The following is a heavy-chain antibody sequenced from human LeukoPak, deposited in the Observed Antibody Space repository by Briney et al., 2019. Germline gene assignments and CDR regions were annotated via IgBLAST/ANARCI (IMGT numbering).Heavy chain of an antibody. V-gene: IGHV1-2*02. Sequence: ASVKVSCKASGYTFTGYYMHWVRQAPGQGLEWMGWINPNSGGTNYAQKFQGRVTMTRDTSISTAYMELSRLGSDDTAVYYCARELATVTTLVFDYWGLGTLVTVSS. CDR2: INPNSGGT. D-gene: IGHD4-17*01. CDR1: GYTFTGYY. CDR3: ARELATVTTLVFDY. J-gene: IGHJ4*02.